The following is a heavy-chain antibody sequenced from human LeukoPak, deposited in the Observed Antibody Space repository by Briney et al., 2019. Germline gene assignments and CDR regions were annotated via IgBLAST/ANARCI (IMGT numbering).Heavy chain of an antibody. CDR3: ARGNGDIDY. V-gene: IGHV1-3*01. Sequence: ASVKVSCKASGYTFTSYAIHWVRQAPGQRLDCMGWINPGNGYTKYSQKFQDRVTITRDTSATTAYMELSSLTSEDTAVYYCARGNGDIDYWGLGTQVTVSS. D-gene: IGHD4-17*01. CDR1: GYTFTSYA. CDR2: INPGNGYT. J-gene: IGHJ4*02.